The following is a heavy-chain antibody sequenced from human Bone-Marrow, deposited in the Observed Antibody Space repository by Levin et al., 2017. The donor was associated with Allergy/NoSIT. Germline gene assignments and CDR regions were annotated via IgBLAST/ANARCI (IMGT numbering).Heavy chain of an antibody. J-gene: IGHJ4*02. Sequence: PGGSLRLSCSASGFTFSNYAMHWVRQAPGKGLEYVSAISSNGRSTYYADSVKGRFTISRDNSKNTLYLQMSSLRAEDTAVYYCVKDRRGYDYGSLDYWGQGTLVTVSS. V-gene: IGHV3-64D*06. D-gene: IGHD5-12*01. CDR3: VKDRRGYDYGSLDY. CDR2: ISSNGRST. CDR1: GFTFSNYA.